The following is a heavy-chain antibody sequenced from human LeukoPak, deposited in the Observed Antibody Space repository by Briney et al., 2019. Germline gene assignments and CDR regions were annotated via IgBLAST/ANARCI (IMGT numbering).Heavy chain of an antibody. CDR1: GFTFSSYA. D-gene: IGHD6-19*01. CDR3: ARGLKQWLADY. Sequence: PGGSLRLSCAASGFTFSSYAMHWVRQAPGKGLEWVAVISYDGSNKYYADSVKGRFTISRDNSKNTLYLQMNSLRAEDTAVYYCARGLKQWLADYWGQGTLVTVSS. J-gene: IGHJ4*02. CDR2: ISYDGSNK. V-gene: IGHV3-30*14.